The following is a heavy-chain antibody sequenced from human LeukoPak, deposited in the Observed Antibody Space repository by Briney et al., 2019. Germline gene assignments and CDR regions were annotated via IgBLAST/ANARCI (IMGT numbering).Heavy chain of an antibody. Sequence: SETLSLTCTVSGGSISSGSYYWSWIRQPAGKGLEWIGHIYTSGSTNYNPSLKSRVTISLDTSKNQFSLKLTSVTAADTAVYYCARAEGLRDSRGYYYEYRGFEIWGQGTMVTVSS. CDR3: ARAEGLRDSRGYYYEYRGFEI. J-gene: IGHJ3*02. CDR2: IYTSGST. CDR1: GGSISSGSYY. V-gene: IGHV4-61*09. D-gene: IGHD3-22*01.